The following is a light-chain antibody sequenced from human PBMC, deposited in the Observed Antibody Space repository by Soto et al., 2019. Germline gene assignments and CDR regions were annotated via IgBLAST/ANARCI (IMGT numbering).Light chain of an antibody. CDR1: QRINNF. Sequence: DIQMTQSPSSLAASVGDRVTITCRASQRINNFLNWYQQKPGKAPKLLIYSASSLQTGVSSRFSGSGSGTEFTLTISSLPLEDFATYFCQQSYTTLWTFGPGTKVDIK. CDR2: SAS. J-gene: IGKJ1*01. V-gene: IGKV1-39*01. CDR3: QQSYTTLWT.